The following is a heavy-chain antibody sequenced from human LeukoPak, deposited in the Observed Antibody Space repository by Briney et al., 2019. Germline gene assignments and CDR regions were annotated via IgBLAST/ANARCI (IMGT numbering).Heavy chain of an antibody. V-gene: IGHV3-23*01. CDR1: GFTFSTYN. Sequence: SGGSLRLSCAASGFTFSTYNMNWVRQAPGKGLEWVSAVGGTDGRTYYAAFVKGRFTIYRDNSKNTLYLQMNSLRAEDTAVYYCAKGRDGYSFDYWGQGTLVTVSS. CDR3: AKGRDGYSFDY. D-gene: IGHD5-24*01. J-gene: IGHJ4*02. CDR2: VGGTDGRT.